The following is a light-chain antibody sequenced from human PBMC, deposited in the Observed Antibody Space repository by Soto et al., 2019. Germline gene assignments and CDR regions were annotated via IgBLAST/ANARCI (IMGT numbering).Light chain of an antibody. CDR2: GAS. CDR1: QSVSSN. CDR3: QQYNNGPPWT. J-gene: IGKJ1*01. Sequence: EIMMTQSPATLSVSPGERATLSCRASQSVSSNLAWYQQKPGQAPRLLIYGASTRATGIPARFSGSGSGTEFTLPIGSLQSEDFAVYYCQQYNNGPPWTFGQGTKVDIK. V-gene: IGKV3-15*01.